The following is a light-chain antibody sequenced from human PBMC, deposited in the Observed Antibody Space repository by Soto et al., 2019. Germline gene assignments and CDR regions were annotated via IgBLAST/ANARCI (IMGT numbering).Light chain of an antibody. CDR1: QSISSH. Sequence: DIQMTHSPSSLSASVRDRFTITCRASQSISSHLNWYQQKPGKAPGLLIYSASTLQSGVPSRFSGSGYGTDFSLTISNLQPEDFATHYCQQLYSHPLTFGGATKVDIK. CDR3: QQLYSHPLT. J-gene: IGKJ4*01. V-gene: IGKV1-39*01. CDR2: SAS.